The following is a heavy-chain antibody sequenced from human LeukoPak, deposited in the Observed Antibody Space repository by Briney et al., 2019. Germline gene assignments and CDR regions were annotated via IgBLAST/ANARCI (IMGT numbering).Heavy chain of an antibody. CDR3: ARGVEPLAANTLAY. V-gene: IGHV3-53*01. J-gene: IGHJ4*02. CDR1: GFTVITND. Sequence: PGGSLRLSCAASGFTVITNDMTWVRQAPGKGLEWVSVLYSDGNTKYADSVQGRFTISSDNSKNTLYPEMNSLSPDDTAVYYCARGVEPLAANTLAYWGQGTLVTVSS. D-gene: IGHD1-14*01. CDR2: LYSDGNT.